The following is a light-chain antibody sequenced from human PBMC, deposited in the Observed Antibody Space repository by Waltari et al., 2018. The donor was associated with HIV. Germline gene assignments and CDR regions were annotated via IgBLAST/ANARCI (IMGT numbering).Light chain of an antibody. CDR1: QSINRY. CDR2: DAS. J-gene: IGKJ1*01. V-gene: IGKV3-11*01. CDR3: QQYKNWPPLT. Sequence: EIVLTKSPATLSLSPGERATLTCRASQSINRYLAWYQQKPGQAPRLLIYDASNRATGIPARFSGSGSGTDFTLTFSNLQSEDSAVYYCQQYKNWPPLTFGQGTKVEIK.